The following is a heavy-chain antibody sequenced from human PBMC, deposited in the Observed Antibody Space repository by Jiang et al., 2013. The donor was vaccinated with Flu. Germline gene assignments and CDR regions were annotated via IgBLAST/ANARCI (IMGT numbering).Heavy chain of an antibody. D-gene: IGHD6-13*01. Sequence: GPGLVKPSQTLSLTCTVSGGSISSGSYYWSWIRQPAGKGLEWIGRIYTSGSTNYNPSLKSRVTISVDTSKNQFSLKLSSVTAADTAVYYCARNGSSRKKAFDIWGQGTMVTV. V-gene: IGHV4-61*02. J-gene: IGHJ3*02. CDR1: GGSISSGSYY. CDR2: IYTSGST. CDR3: ARNGSSRKKAFDI.